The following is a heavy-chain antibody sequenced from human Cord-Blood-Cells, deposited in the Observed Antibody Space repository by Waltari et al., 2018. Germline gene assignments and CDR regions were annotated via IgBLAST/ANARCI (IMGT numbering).Heavy chain of an antibody. CDR2: IDYSGST. CDR3: ASKSVVADAFDI. D-gene: IGHD5-12*01. CDR1: GGSSPSGAYS. V-gene: IGHV4-30-4*08. Sequence: QVQLQESGTGLPQPSQTLSLTCTVSGGSSPSGAYSCSWTRQPPGKGLEWIGYIDYSGSTYYNPSLKSRVTISVDTSKNQFSLKLSSVTAADTAVYYCASKSVVADAFDIWGQGTMVTVSS. J-gene: IGHJ3*02.